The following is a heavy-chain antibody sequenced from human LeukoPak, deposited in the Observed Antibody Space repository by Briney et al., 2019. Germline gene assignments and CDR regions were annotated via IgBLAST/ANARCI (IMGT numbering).Heavy chain of an antibody. Sequence: PGGSLRLSCAASGFTFSSYWMSWVRQAPGKGLEWVANIKQDGSEKYYVDSVKGRFTISRDNAKNSLYLQMNSLRAEDTAVYYCARVGVVPAASGYFDYWGQGTLVTVSS. CDR2: IKQDGSEK. CDR3: ARVGVVPAASGYFDY. J-gene: IGHJ4*02. CDR1: GFTFSSYW. D-gene: IGHD2-2*01. V-gene: IGHV3-7*01.